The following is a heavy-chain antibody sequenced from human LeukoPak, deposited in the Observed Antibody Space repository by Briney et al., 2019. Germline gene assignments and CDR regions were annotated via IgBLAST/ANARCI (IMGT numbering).Heavy chain of an antibody. Sequence: SETLSLTCAVYGGSFSGYYWSWIRQPPGKGLEWIGEINHSGSTNYNPSLKSRVTISVDTSKNQFSLKLSSVTAADTAVYYCARNNHYWGQGTLVTVSS. CDR3: ARNNHY. CDR2: INHSGST. V-gene: IGHV4-34*01. D-gene: IGHD1/OR15-1a*01. J-gene: IGHJ4*02. CDR1: GGSFSGYY.